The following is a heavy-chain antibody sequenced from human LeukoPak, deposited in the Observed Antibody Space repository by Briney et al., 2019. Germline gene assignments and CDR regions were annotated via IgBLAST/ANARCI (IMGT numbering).Heavy chain of an antibody. CDR3: ARVLLGSSPKFDY. Sequence: ASVKVSCRASGYSFLDYYMNWVRQAPGQGLEWMGWINPNSGDTNYAQKFQGRVTMTRDTSITTAYMELSRLTSDDTAVYYCARVLLGSSPKFDYWGQGTLVTVSS. CDR1: GYSFLDYY. V-gene: IGHV1-2*02. J-gene: IGHJ4*02. CDR2: INPNSGDT. D-gene: IGHD6-13*01.